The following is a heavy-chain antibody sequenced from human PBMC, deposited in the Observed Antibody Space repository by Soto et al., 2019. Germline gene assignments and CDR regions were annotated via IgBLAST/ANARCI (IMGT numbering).Heavy chain of an antibody. Sequence: SQTLSLTCAISGDSVSSNSAAWNWIRQSPSRGLEWLGRTYHRSKWYNDYTSSVRSRISIDPDTAKNQFSLQLRSVTPEDTAVYYCARDEDEYLGLNHWGQGIPVTVSS. D-gene: IGHD2-2*01. CDR2: TYHRSKWYN. J-gene: IGHJ5*02. CDR3: ARDEDEYLGLNH. CDR1: GDSVSSNSAA. V-gene: IGHV6-1*01.